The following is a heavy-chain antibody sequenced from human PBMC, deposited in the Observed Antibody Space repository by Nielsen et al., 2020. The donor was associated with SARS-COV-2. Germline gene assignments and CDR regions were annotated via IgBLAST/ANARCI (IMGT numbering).Heavy chain of an antibody. CDR1: EFTFDNYA. Sequence: EGSLRLSCAASEFTFDNYAIHWVRQAPAKGLEWVALISDDGSNRYYADSVQGRFTISRDQSRNTVHLQMNSLRTEDTAVYYCARDKGSGSHYNPENQYFYSGMDVWGQGTRVTVSS. CDR2: ISDDGSNR. V-gene: IGHV3-30-3*01. CDR3: ARDKGSGSHYNPENQYFYSGMDV. D-gene: IGHD3-10*01. J-gene: IGHJ6*02.